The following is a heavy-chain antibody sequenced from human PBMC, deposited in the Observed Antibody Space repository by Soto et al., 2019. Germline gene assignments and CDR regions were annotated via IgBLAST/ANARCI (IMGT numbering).Heavy chain of an antibody. V-gene: IGHV4-34*01. D-gene: IGHD6-13*01. CDR3: ARAIAAAAPHYYYGMDG. Sequence: SETLSLTCAVYGGSFSGYYWSWIRQPPGKGLEWIGEINHSGSTNYNPSLKSRVTISVDTSKNQFSLKLSSVTAADTAVYYCARAIAAAAPHYYYGMDGWGQGTTVTVAS. J-gene: IGHJ6*02. CDR2: INHSGST. CDR1: GGSFSGYY.